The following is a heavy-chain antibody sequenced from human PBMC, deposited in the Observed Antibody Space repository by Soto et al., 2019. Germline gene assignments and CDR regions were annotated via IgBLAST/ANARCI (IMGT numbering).Heavy chain of an antibody. J-gene: IGHJ4*02. V-gene: IGHV3-74*01. D-gene: IGHD2-15*01. CDR1: GFTISSYW. Sequence: EVQLVESGGGLVQPGGSLRLSCTASGFTISSYWMHWVRQAPGKGLVWVSRINTDGSSTSYADSVKGRFTTSRDNAKNTLYLQMIRLRAEDTDVYYCTRRLSVVGTSSFDYWGQGTLVTVSS. CDR2: INTDGSST. CDR3: TRRLSVVGTSSFDY.